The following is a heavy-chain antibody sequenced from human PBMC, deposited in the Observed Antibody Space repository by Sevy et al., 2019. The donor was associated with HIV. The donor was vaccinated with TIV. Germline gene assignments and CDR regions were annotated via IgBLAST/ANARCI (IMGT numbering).Heavy chain of an antibody. CDR3: AGENAWGRGYS. J-gene: IGHJ4*02. CDR1: GGSITSLY. D-gene: IGHD1-26*01. Sequence: SETLSLTCTVSGGSITSLYWNWIRQPPGKGLEWIANIYYNGHINYNPSLKSRFTSSLDTSKNQLSLRLNSVTAADTAMYYCAGENAWGRGYSWGQGTLVTVSS. V-gene: IGHV4-59*08. CDR2: IYYNGHI.